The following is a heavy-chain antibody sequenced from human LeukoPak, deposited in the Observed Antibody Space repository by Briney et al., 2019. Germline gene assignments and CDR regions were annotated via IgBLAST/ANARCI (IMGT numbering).Heavy chain of an antibody. CDR3: ARGRTWFGELNWFGP. CDR2: INPNSGGT. D-gene: IGHD3-10*01. Sequence: ASVKVSCKASGYTFTGYYMHWVRQAPGQGLEWMGWINPNSGGTNYAQKFQGRVTMTRDTSISTAYMELSSLRSEDTAVYYCARGRTWFGELNWFGPWGQGTLVTVSS. J-gene: IGHJ5*02. CDR1: GYTFTGYY. V-gene: IGHV1-2*02.